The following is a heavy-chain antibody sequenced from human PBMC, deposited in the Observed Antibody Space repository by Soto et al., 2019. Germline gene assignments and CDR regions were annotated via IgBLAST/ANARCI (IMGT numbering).Heavy chain of an antibody. Sequence: QVQLQESGPGLVKPSETLSLTCTVSGGSISSYYWSWIRQSPGKGLEWIGYIYYSGSTNYNPSLKSRVTISVDTSKNQFSLKLSSVTAADTAVYYCAREGGKVPAAMRYWFDPWGQGTLVTVSS. CDR3: AREGGKVPAAMRYWFDP. CDR2: IYYSGST. J-gene: IGHJ5*02. V-gene: IGHV4-59*01. D-gene: IGHD2-2*01. CDR1: GGSISSYY.